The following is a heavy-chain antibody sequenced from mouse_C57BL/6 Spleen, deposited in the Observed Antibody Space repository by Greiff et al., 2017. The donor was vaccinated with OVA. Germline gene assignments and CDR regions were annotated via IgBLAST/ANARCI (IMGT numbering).Heavy chain of an antibody. D-gene: IGHD2-4*01. CDR3: ARRDDYDGLFDY. J-gene: IGHJ2*01. Sequence: SGAELVRPGTSVKMSCKASGYTFTNYWIGWAKQRPGHGLEWIGDIYPGGGYTNYNEKFKGKATLTADKSSSTAYMQFSSLTSEDSAIYYCARRDDYDGLFDYWGQGTTLTVSS. CDR2: IYPGGGYT. V-gene: IGHV1-63*01. CDR1: GYTFTNYW.